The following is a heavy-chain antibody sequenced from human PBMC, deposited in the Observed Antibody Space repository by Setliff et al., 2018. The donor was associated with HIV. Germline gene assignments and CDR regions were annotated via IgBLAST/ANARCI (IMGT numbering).Heavy chain of an antibody. CDR3: ARSLGDPPYYYGSGSCDNSGY. Sequence: ASVKVSCKASGYTFNSYAMHWVRQAPGQRPEWMGWINTGNGNTRHSQKFHGRVTITRDTPASMAYMELSSLRSEDTAVYYCARSLGDPPYYYGSGSCDNSGYWGQGTPVTVSS. J-gene: IGHJ4*02. D-gene: IGHD3-10*01. CDR2: INTGNGNT. CDR1: GYTFNSYA. V-gene: IGHV1-3*04.